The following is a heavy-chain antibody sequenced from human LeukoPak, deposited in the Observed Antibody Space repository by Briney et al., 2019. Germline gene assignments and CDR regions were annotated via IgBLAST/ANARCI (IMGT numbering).Heavy chain of an antibody. CDR3: ARGMTSVRNDYYFDF. J-gene: IGHJ4*02. D-gene: IGHD4-17*01. CDR2: VNPNSDST. Sequence: GASVKVSCKASGYTFTSYDISWIRQAPGQGLEWMGWVNPNSDSTGYTQKFQGRVTMTENTSTSTAYMELSSLTSEDTAVYYCARGMTSVRNDYYFDFWARGPWSSSPQ. CDR1: GYTFTSYD. V-gene: IGHV1-8*01.